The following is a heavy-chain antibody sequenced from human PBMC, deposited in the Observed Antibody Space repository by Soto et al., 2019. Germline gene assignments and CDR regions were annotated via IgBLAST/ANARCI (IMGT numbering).Heavy chain of an antibody. J-gene: IGHJ3*02. CDR3: ARDLRGYCSSTSCYGGAFDI. V-gene: IGHV3-33*01. CDR2: IWYDGSNK. CDR1: GFTFSSYG. D-gene: IGHD2-2*01. Sequence: HPGGSMRLSCAASGFTFSSYGMHWVRQAPGKGLEWVAVIWYDGSNKYYADSVKGRFTISRDNSKNTLYLQMNSLRAEDAAVYYCARDLRGYCSSTSCYGGAFDIWGQGTMVTVSS.